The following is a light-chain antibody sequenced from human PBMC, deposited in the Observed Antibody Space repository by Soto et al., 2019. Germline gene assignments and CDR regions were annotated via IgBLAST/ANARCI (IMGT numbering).Light chain of an antibody. CDR3: QHYDGSPLT. V-gene: IGKV3-20*01. Sequence: EVVLTQSPGTLSLSPGERGTLSCRASQSINSAHLVWYQQKPGQAPRLLIYGASSRATGIPDRFSGSGSGTDFPLTISRMEPEDSAVYYCQHYDGSPLTFGGGTKVELK. J-gene: IGKJ4*01. CDR2: GAS. CDR1: QSINSAH.